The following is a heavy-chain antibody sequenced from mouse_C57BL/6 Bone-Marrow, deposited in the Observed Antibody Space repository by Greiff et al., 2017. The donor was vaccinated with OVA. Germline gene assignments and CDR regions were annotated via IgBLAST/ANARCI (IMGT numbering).Heavy chain of an antibody. V-gene: IGHV1-81*01. D-gene: IGHD1-1*01. J-gene: IGHJ1*03. Sequence: VQLQQSGAELARPGASVKLSCKASGYTFTSYGISWVKQRTGQGLEWIGEIYPRSGNTYYNEKFKGKATLTADKSSSTAYMELRSLTSEDSAVYFCARKGYYYGSSDVLDVWGTGTTVTVSS. CDR1: GYTFTSYG. CDR3: ARKGYYYGSSDVLDV. CDR2: IYPRSGNT.